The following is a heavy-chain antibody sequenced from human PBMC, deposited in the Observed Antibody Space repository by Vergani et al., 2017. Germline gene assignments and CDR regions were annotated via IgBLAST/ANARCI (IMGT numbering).Heavy chain of an antibody. CDR3: ARDWGPWDIVVVGNY. J-gene: IGHJ4*02. Sequence: VQLVESGGGVVQPGRSLRLSCAASGFTFSSYAMHWVRQAPGKGLEWVAVISYDGSNKYYADSVKGRFTISRDNSKNTLYLQMNSLRAEDTAVYYCARDWGPWDIVVVGNYWGQGTLVTVSS. V-gene: IGHV3-30-3*01. CDR2: ISYDGSNK. D-gene: IGHD2-2*01. CDR1: GFTFSSYA.